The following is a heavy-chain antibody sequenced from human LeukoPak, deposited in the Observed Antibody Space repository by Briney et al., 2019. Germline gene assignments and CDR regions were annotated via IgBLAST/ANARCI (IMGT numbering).Heavy chain of an antibody. CDR3: ARDSIVVVPAAIYYYYGMDV. V-gene: IGHV1-2*02. CDR2: INPNSGGT. Sequence: ASVRVSCKASGYTFTGYYMHWVRQAPGQGLEWMGWINPNSGGTNYAQKFQGRVTMTRDTSISTAYMELSRRRSDDTAVYCCARDSIVVVPAAIYYYYGMDVWGQGTTVTVSS. D-gene: IGHD2-2*01. J-gene: IGHJ6*02. CDR1: GYTFTGYY.